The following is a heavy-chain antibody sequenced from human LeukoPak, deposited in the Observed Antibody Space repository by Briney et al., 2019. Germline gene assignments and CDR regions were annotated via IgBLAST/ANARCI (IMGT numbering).Heavy chain of an antibody. V-gene: IGHV5-51*01. CDR2: IYPVDSDP. CDR3: VLNGGYGSRTFDS. Sequence: GESLEFSCHGPGYSFPTYWIGWARQMPGKGLGWMGIIYPVDSDPRYSPSFQGQVTLSADKSISTASLQWSSLKASDTAMYYCVLNGGYGSRTFDSWGQGTLVTVSS. D-gene: IGHD5-12*01. CDR1: GYSFPTYW. J-gene: IGHJ4*02.